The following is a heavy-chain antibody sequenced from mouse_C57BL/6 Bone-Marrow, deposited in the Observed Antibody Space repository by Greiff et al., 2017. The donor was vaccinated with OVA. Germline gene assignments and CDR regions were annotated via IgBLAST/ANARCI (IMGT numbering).Heavy chain of an antibody. CDR3: VRPCYYGYGAWFAY. V-gene: IGHV10-1*01. Sequence: EVMLVESGGGLVQPQGSLKLSCAASGFSFNTYAMHWVRQAPGKGLEWVARIRSKSNNYATYYADSVKDRFTISRDDSESMLYLQMNNLKTEDTAMYYCVRPCYYGYGAWFAYWGQGTLVTVSA. D-gene: IGHD2-2*01. CDR2: IRSKSNNYAT. CDR1: GFSFNTYA. J-gene: IGHJ3*01.